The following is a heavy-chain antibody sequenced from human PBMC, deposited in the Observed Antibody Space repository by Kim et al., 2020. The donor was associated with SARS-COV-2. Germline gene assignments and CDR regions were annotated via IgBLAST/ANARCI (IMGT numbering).Heavy chain of an antibody. V-gene: IGHV5-51*01. CDR1: GYSFTNYW. J-gene: IGHJ4*02. CDR3: ARVYCSSTSCYSFDY. D-gene: IGHD2-2*01. CDR2: IYPGDSDT. Sequence: GESLKISCKGSGYSFTNYWIGWVRQMPGKGLEWMGIIYPGDSDTRYSPSFQGQVTISADKSISTAYLQWSSLKASDTAMYYCARVYCSSTSCYSFDYWGQGPLVTVSS.